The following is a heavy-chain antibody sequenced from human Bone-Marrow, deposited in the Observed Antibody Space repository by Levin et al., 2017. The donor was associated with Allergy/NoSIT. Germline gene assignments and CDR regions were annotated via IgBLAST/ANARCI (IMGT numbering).Heavy chain of an antibody. Sequence: GESLKISCAGSGYTFSAYSLNWVRQAPGKGLEWVASISSSSSDIYYADSVKGRFIISRDDAKSSLYLQMNSLRAEDTAVYYCASTLGYCEGTTCYQYYGMDVWGQGTTVTVSS. CDR3: ASTLGYCEGTTCYQYYGMDV. CDR1: GYTFSAYS. CDR2: ISSSSSDI. J-gene: IGHJ6*02. D-gene: IGHD2-15*01. V-gene: IGHV3-21*01.